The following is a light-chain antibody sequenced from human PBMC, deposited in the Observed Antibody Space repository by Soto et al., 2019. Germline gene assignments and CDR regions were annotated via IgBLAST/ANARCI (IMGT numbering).Light chain of an antibody. V-gene: IGKV1D-16*01. CDR3: QQLNSYPIT. Sequence: DIQMTQSPSSLSASVGDRVTITCRASQDISSWLAWYQQKPQKAPKSLISAASSLQSGVPSRFSGSGSGTDFTFTISSLQPEDFATYFCQQLNSYPITFGQGTRLEI. CDR1: QDISSW. CDR2: AAS. J-gene: IGKJ5*01.